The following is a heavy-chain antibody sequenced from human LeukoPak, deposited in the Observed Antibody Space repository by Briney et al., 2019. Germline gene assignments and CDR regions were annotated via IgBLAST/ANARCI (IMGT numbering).Heavy chain of an antibody. CDR2: VIPSFGTA. D-gene: IGHD3-22*01. V-gene: IGHV1-69*05. J-gene: IGHJ4*02. CDR3: AITYYYDSSGYYPFDY. CDR1: GGTFSSYA. Sequence: VSSVKVSCKASGGTFSSYAISWVRQAPGQGLEWMGGVIPSFGTANYAQKFQGRVTITTDESTSTAYMELSSLRSEDTAVYYCAITYYYDSSGYYPFDYWGQGTLVTVSS.